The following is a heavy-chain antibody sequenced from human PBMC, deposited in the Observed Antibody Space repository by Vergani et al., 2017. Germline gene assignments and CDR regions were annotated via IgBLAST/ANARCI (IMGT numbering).Heavy chain of an antibody. CDR2: IYPRDSDT. CDR3: ARALLADGYNCDY. J-gene: IGHJ4*02. D-gene: IGHD5-24*01. CDR1: GYSFTSYW. V-gene: IGHV5-51*03. Sequence: EVQLVPSGAEVKTPGESLKISCKGSGYSFTSYWIGWVRQMPGKGLEWMGIIYPRDSDTRYSPSFQGQVTISADKSISTAYLQWSSLKASDTAMYYCARALLADGYNCDYWGQGTLVTVSS.